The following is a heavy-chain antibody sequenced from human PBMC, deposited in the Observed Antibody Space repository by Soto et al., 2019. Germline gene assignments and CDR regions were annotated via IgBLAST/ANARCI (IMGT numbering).Heavy chain of an antibody. CDR1: GFTFSSYA. CDR2: ISGSGVST. J-gene: IGHJ6*01. Sequence: GGSLRLSCAACGFTFSSYAVSWVRQAPWKGLEWVSAISGSGVSTYYADSVKGRFTISRDNSKNTLYLQMNSLRAEDTAVYYCAKDIVVVPAANYYYYYGMDVWGQGTTVTV. V-gene: IGHV3-23*01. CDR3: AKDIVVVPAANYYYYYGMDV. D-gene: IGHD2-2*01.